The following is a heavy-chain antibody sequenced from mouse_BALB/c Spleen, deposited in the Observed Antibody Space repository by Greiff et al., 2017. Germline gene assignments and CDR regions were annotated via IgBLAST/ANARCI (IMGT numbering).Heavy chain of an antibody. CDR2: ISSGGST. CDR1: GFTFSSYA. J-gene: IGHJ4*01. D-gene: IGHD1-1*01. CDR3: AREGRDEGYYAMDY. V-gene: IGHV5-6-5*01. Sequence: EVKLMESGGGLVKPGGSLKLSCAASGFTFSSYAMSWVRQTPEKRLEWVASISSGGSTYYPDSVKGRFTISRDNARNILYLQMSSLRSEDTAMYYCAREGRDEGYYAMDYWGQGTSVTVSS.